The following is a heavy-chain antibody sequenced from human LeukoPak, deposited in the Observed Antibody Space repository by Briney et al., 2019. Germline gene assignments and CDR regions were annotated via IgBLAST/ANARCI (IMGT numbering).Heavy chain of an antibody. CDR3: AREGELGSEANLAYCGGDCLLPNWFDP. V-gene: IGHV3-7*01. Sequence: GGSLRLSCAASGFTFSSYWMSWVRQAPGKGLEWVANIKQDGSEKYYVDSVKGRFTISRDNAKNSLYLQMNSLRAEDTAVYYCAREGELGSEANLAYCGGDCLLPNWFDPWGQGTLVTVSS. CDR1: GFTFSSYW. J-gene: IGHJ5*02. CDR2: IKQDGSEK. D-gene: IGHD2-21*02.